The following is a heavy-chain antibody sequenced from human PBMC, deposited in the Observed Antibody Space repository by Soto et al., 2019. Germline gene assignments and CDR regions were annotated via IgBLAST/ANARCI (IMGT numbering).Heavy chain of an antibody. J-gene: IGHJ4*02. CDR1: GVTFSSYA. CDR3: AMSALYSSSWYDPFDY. V-gene: IGHV3-23*01. CDR2: ISGSGGST. D-gene: IGHD6-13*01. Sequence: GGSLGLSCAASGVTFSSYAMSWVRQAPGKGLEWVSAISGSGGSTYYADSVKGRFTISRDNSKNTLYLQMNSLRAEDTAVYYCAMSALYSSSWYDPFDYWGQGTLVTVSS.